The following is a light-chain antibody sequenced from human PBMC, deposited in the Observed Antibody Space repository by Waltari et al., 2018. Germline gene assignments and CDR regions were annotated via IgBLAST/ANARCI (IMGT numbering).Light chain of an antibody. Sequence: SSERTPDPAVSVAFGQTVSIPCKGDSLRSTYASWYQQSAGEAPKLILYGQDNRPSGIPDRFSGSTSGNTASLTITGAQAEDEADYYCLSRDTTSTRVFGGGTRLTV. J-gene: IGLJ3*02. V-gene: IGLV3-19*01. CDR2: GQD. CDR1: SLRSTY. CDR3: LSRDTTSTRV.